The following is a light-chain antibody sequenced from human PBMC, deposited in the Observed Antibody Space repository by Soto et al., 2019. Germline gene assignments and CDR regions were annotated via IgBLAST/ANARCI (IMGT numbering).Light chain of an antibody. J-gene: IGLJ3*02. CDR3: QSYDSSLSNWV. CDR1: SSNIGAGYD. V-gene: IGLV1-40*01. CDR2: GNS. Sequence: QSVLTQPPSVSGAPGQRVSISCTGSSSNIGAGYDVHWYQQLPGTAPKLLIYGNSNRPSGVPDRLSGSKSGTSASLAITRLQAEDEADYYCQSYDSSLSNWVFGGGTKLTVL.